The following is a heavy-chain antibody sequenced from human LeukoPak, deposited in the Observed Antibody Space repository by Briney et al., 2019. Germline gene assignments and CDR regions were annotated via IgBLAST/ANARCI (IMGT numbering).Heavy chain of an antibody. CDR2: INRHGGT. J-gene: IGHJ5*02. Sequence: PSETLSLTCAVYGGSFSDYFWTWIRQPPGKGLEWIGEINRHGGTNYNPSLRGRVTMSVDTSKDQFSLKLTSVSAADTAVYYCVRDSSGPDPENWFDPWGQGTLVTVSS. D-gene: IGHD3-10*01. CDR3: VRDSSGPDPENWFDP. V-gene: IGHV4-34*01. CDR1: GGSFSDYF.